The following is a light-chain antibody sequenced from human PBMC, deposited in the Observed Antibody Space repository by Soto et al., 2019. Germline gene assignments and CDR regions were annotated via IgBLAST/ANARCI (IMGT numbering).Light chain of an antibody. CDR2: EVS. V-gene: IGLV2-23*02. CDR1: SSDVGSYNL. J-gene: IGLJ1*01. CDR3: CSYAGSSIP. Sequence: QSALTQPASVSGSPGQSITISCTETSSDVGSYNLVSWYQQHPGKAPKLMIYEVSKRPSGVSNRFSGSKSGNTASLTISGLQAEDEADYYCCSYAGSSIPFGTGTKVTVL.